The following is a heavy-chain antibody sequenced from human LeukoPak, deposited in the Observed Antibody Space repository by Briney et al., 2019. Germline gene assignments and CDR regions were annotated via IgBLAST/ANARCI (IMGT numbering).Heavy chain of an antibody. V-gene: IGHV3-74*01. J-gene: IGHJ4*02. CDR1: GFTFSTYW. CDR3: ARPYCSGTSCYAYFDS. Sequence: GGSLRLSCAASGFTFSTYWMHWVRQAPGKGPVWVSRISSDGSSTTYADSVKGRSTISRDNAKNTLYLQMNSLTAEDTAVYHCARPYCSGTSCYAYFDSWGRGTLVTVSS. CDR2: ISSDGSST. D-gene: IGHD2-2*01.